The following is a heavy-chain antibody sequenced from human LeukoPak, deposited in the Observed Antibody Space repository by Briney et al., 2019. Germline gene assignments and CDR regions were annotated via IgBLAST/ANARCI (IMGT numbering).Heavy chain of an antibody. CDR1: GGSFSGYY. CDR2: INHSGST. J-gene: IGHJ4*02. D-gene: IGHD2-2*01. V-gene: IGHV4-34*01. Sequence: SETLSLTCAVYGGSFSGYYWSWIRQPPGKGLEWIGEINHSGSTNYNPSLKSRVTISVDTSKNQLSLKLSSVTAADTAVYYCARRGGGYCSSTSCYRRFDYWGQGTLVTVSS. CDR3: ARRGGGYCSSTSCYRRFDY.